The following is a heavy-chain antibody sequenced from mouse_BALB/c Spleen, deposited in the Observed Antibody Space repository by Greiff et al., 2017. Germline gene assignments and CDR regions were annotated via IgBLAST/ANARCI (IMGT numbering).Heavy chain of an antibody. J-gene: IGHJ2*01. Sequence: EVNVVESGGGLVQPGGSLRLSCATSGFTFTDYYMSWVRQPPGKALEWLGFIRNKANGYTTEYSASVKGWFTISRDNSQSILYLQMNTLRAEDSATYYCARENYGSLDYWGQGTTLTVSS. V-gene: IGHV7-3*02. CDR1: GFTFTDYY. D-gene: IGHD1-1*01. CDR3: ARENYGSLDY. CDR2: IRNKANGYTT.